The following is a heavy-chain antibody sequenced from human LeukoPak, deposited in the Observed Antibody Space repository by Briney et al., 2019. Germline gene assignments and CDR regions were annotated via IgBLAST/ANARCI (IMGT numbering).Heavy chain of an antibody. CDR2: ISGSGGST. J-gene: IGHJ5*02. V-gene: IGHV3-23*01. D-gene: IGHD3-10*01. Sequence: GGSLRLSCAASGFTFSSYAMSCVRQAPGKGLEWVSAISGSGGSTYYADSVKGRFTISRDNSKNTLYLQMNSLRAEDTAVYYCAKVGDSTMVRGVLRFDPWGQGTLVTVSS. CDR3: AKVGDSTMVRGVLRFDP. CDR1: GFTFSSYA.